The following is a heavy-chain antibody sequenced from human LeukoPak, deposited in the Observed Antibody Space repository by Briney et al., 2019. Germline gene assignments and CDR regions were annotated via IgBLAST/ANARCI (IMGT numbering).Heavy chain of an antibody. Sequence: GGTLRLSCAASGFTFSSYGMSWVRQAPGKGLEWVSTISGSGGSTYYADSVKGRFTISRDNSKNTLYLQMNSLKAEDTAVYYCAKTSGWYYLDYWGQGTLATVSS. V-gene: IGHV3-23*01. D-gene: IGHD6-19*01. CDR2: ISGSGGST. J-gene: IGHJ4*02. CDR3: AKTSGWYYLDY. CDR1: GFTFSSYG.